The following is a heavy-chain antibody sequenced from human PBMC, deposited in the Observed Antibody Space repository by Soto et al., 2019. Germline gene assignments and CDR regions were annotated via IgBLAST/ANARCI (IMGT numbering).Heavy chain of an antibody. Sequence: QVHLEQSGAEVKKPGASVKVSCKGSGYGFTTYGITWVRQAPGQGLEWMAWISAHNGNTNYAQKLQGRVTVTRDTSTSTAYMDLRSLRSDDTAVYYCARGRYGDYWGQGALVTVSS. CDR2: ISAHNGNT. V-gene: IGHV1-18*01. J-gene: IGHJ4*02. D-gene: IGHD1-1*01. CDR3: ARGRYGDY. CDR1: GYGFTTYG.